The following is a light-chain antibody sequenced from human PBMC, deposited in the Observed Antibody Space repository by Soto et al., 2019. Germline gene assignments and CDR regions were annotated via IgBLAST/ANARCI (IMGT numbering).Light chain of an antibody. V-gene: IGKV4-1*01. J-gene: IGKJ4*01. Sequence: DMELTQSPDSLAVSLGERATINCKSSQSVLYSSNNKNYLAWYQQKPGQPPKLLIYWASTRESGVPDRFSGSGSGTDFTLTISSLQAEDVAVYYCQQYYSTPLTFGGGTKVDIK. CDR1: QSVLYSSNNKNY. CDR3: QQYYSTPLT. CDR2: WAS.